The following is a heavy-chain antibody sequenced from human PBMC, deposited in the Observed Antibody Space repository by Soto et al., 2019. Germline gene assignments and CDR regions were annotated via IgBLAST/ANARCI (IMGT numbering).Heavy chain of an antibody. CDR3: ARDDNRIAAARRRGYYYGMDV. CDR1: GGTFSSYA. V-gene: IGHV1-69*13. Sequence: SVKVSCKASGGTFSSYAISWVRQAPGQGLEWMGGIIPIFGTANYAQKFQGRVTITADESTSTAYMELSSLRSEDTAVYYCARDDNRIAAARRRGYYYGMDVWGQGTTVTVSS. D-gene: IGHD6-6*01. CDR2: IIPIFGTA. J-gene: IGHJ6*02.